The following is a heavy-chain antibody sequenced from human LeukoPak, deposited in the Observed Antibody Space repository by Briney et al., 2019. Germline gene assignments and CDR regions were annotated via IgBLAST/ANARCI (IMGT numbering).Heavy chain of an antibody. CDR1: GGYISSTTYY. CDR3: ARVSYDSSGYSYYYYYYMDV. Sequence: PSETLSLTCIISGGYISSTTYYWGWIRQPPGKGLEWIGTLYYSGKTYYNPSLKSRLTISIDTSKNQFSLKLSSVTAADTAVYYCARVSYDSSGYSYYYYYYMDVWGKGTTVTISS. CDR2: LYYSGKT. D-gene: IGHD3-22*01. V-gene: IGHV4-39*07. J-gene: IGHJ6*03.